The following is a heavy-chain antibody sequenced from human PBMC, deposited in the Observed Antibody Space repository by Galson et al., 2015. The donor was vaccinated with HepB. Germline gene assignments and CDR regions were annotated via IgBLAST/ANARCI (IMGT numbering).Heavy chain of an antibody. Sequence: SLRLSCAASGFTFTDHWMSWVRQTPRRGLEWVTNLNQHGNEKYYADSVKGRFRISRDNSKNSLYLQMNSLIDEDTAVYYCVRDALGGYDFWGQGTTVIVSS. D-gene: IGHD3-22*01. V-gene: IGHV3-7*03. J-gene: IGHJ3*01. CDR2: LNQHGNEK. CDR3: VRDALGGYDF. CDR1: GFTFTDHW.